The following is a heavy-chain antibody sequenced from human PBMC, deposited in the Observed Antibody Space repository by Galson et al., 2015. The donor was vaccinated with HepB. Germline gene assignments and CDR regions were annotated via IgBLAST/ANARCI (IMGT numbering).Heavy chain of an antibody. Sequence: SLRLSCAASGFTFSNYAMSGVRQAPGKGLEWVSAISDSGGNTSYGDSVKGRFTVSRDNSRDTLFLQMNSLRDEDTAIYYCAKSRGIIPAALDYWGQGTLVTVSS. J-gene: IGHJ4*02. CDR1: GFTFSNYA. CDR2: ISDSGGNT. D-gene: IGHD2-2*01. V-gene: IGHV3-23*01. CDR3: AKSRGIIPAALDY.